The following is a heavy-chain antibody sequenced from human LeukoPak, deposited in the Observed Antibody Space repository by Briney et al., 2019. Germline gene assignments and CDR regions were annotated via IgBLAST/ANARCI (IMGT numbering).Heavy chain of an antibody. CDR2: ISAYNGIT. J-gene: IGHJ4*02. CDR3: ARDLNVAYSSGWTDY. CDR1: GYTFTSYG. V-gene: IGHV1-18*04. Sequence: GASVKVSCKASGYTFTSYGISWVRQAPGQGLEWMGWISAYNGITNYAQKLQGRVTMTTDTSTSTAYMELRSLRSDDTAVYYCARDLNVAYSSGWTDYWGQGTLVTVSS. D-gene: IGHD6-19*01.